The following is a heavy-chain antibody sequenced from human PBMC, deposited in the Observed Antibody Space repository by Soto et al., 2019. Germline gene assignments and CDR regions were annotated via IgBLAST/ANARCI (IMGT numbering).Heavy chain of an antibody. CDR3: ARVYSSGWYAGGGWAGTIYHGMDV. D-gene: IGHD6-19*01. V-gene: IGHV4-4*07. CDR2: IYTSGST. J-gene: IGHJ6*02. Sequence: QVQLQESGPGLVKPSETLSLTCTVSGGSISSYYWSWIRQPAGKGLEWIGRIYTSGSTNYNPSLKSRVTMSVDTSKNQFSLKLSSVTAADTAVYYCARVYSSGWYAGGGWAGTIYHGMDVWGQGTTVTVSS. CDR1: GGSISSYY.